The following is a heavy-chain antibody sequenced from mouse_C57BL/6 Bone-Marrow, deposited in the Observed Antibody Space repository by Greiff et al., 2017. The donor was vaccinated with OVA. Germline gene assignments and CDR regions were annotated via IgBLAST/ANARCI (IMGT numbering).Heavy chain of an antibody. V-gene: IGHV1-18*01. D-gene: IGHD1-1*01. CDR3: ARGGITFDV. Sequence: EVQLQQSGTELVKPGASVKIPCKASGYTFTDYNMDWVKQSHGKSLEWIGDINPNNGGTIYNQKFKGKATLTVDKSSSTAYMELRSLTSEDTAVYYCARGGITFDVWGTGTTVTVSS. CDR2: INPNNGGT. CDR1: GYTFTDYN. J-gene: IGHJ1*03.